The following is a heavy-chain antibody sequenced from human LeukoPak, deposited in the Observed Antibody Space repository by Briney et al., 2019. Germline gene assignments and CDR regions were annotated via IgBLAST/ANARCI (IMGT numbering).Heavy chain of an antibody. CDR1: GGSISSSSYY. CDR2: IYYSGST. D-gene: IGHD3-10*01. V-gene: IGHV4-39*01. J-gene: IGHJ6*03. CDR3: ARHAFDHRLLWFESIQYYYYYYMDV. Sequence: SETLSLTCTVSGGSISSSSYYWGWIRQPPGKGLEWIGRIYYSGSTYYNPSLKSRVTISVDTSKNQFSLKLSSVTAADTAVYYCARHAFDHRLLWFESIQYYYYYYMDVWGKGTTVTISS.